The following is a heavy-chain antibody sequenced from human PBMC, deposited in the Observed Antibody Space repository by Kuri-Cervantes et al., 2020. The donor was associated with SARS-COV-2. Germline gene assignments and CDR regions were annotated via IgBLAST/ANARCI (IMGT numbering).Heavy chain of an antibody. CDR3: ARVAGDPYYFDY. V-gene: IGHV3-23*01. CDR1: GFTFSSYA. CDR2: ISGSGGST. D-gene: IGHD7-27*01. Sequence: GESLKISCAASGFTFSSYAMSWVRQAPGKGLEWVSAISGSGGSTYYADSVKGRFTISRDNSKNTLYLQMNSLRAEDTAVYYCARVAGDPYYFDYWGQGTRVTVSS. J-gene: IGHJ4*02.